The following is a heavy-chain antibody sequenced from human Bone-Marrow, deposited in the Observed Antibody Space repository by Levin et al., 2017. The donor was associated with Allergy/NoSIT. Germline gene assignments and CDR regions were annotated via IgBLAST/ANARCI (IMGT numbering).Heavy chain of an antibody. J-gene: IGHJ4*02. Sequence: GGSLRLSCAASGFTFSTYGMHWVRQAPGKGLEWVAVISDDESNKYYADSVKGRFTISRDNSKNTLYLQMSSLRAEDTAVYYCATPPEGYCSDNTCYCGYWGQGTLVTVSS. D-gene: IGHD6-19*01. V-gene: IGHV3-30*03. CDR2: ISDDESNK. CDR1: GFTFSTYG. CDR3: ATPPEGYCSDNTCYCGY.